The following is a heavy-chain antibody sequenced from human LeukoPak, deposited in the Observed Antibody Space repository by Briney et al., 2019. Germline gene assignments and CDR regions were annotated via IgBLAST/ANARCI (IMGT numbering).Heavy chain of an antibody. J-gene: IGHJ4*02. D-gene: IGHD5-18*01. CDR3: ARDLLGYSSVFDY. V-gene: IGHV3-66*01. Sequence: PGGSLRLSCAASGFTVSSNYMSWVRQAPGKGLEWVSVIYSGGSTYYADSVKGRFTISRDNSQNTLYLQMNSLRAEDTAVYYCARDLLGYSSVFDYWGQGTLVTVSS. CDR2: IYSGGST. CDR1: GFTVSSNY.